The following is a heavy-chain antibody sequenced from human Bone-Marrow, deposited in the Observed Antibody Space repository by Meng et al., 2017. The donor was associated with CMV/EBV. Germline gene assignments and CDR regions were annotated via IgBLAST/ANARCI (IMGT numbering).Heavy chain of an antibody. CDR1: GLIFSTYW. CDR3: ARVPRGQTGAYDY. Sequence: GESLKISCTGSGLIFSTYWMSWVRQAPGKGLEWVANIKEDGTKTYYVDSVKGRFTISRDNAKNSLYLQMSSLRAEDTAVYYCARVPRGQTGAYDYWGQGTLVTVSS. V-gene: IGHV3-7*01. CDR2: IKEDGTKT. J-gene: IGHJ4*02. D-gene: IGHD3-10*01.